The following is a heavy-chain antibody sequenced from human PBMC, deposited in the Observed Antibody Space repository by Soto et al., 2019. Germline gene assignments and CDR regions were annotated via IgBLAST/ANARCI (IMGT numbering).Heavy chain of an antibody. CDR1: GGSISSYY. Sequence: SETLSLTCTVSGGSISSYYWSWIRQPPGKGLEWIGYIYYSGSTYYNPSLKSRVTISVDTSRNQLSLKLRSVTAADTAVYYCARGDVLYYYYGMDVWGQGTTVTVSS. V-gene: IGHV4-59*12. J-gene: IGHJ6*02. CDR2: IYYSGST. D-gene: IGHD2-21*02. CDR3: ARGDVLYYYYGMDV.